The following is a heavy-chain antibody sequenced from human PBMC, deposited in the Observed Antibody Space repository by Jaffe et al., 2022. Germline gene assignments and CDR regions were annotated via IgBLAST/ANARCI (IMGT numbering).Heavy chain of an antibody. D-gene: IGHD2-2*01. CDR1: GGTFSSYA. V-gene: IGHV1-69*05. J-gene: IGHJ3*02. CDR3: ANTNSDIVVVPAADDAFDI. CDR2: IIPIFGTA. Sequence: QVQLVQSGAEVKKPGSSVKVSCKASGGTFSSYAISWVRQAPGQGLEWMGGIIPIFGTANYAQKFQGRVTITTDESTSTAYMELSSLRSEDTAVYYCANTNSDIVVVPAADDAFDIWGQGTMVTVSS.